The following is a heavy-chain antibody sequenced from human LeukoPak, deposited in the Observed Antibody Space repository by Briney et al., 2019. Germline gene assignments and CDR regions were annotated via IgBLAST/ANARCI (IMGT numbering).Heavy chain of an antibody. J-gene: IGHJ4*02. CDR3: AGGLYSSGWLFDY. CDR2: IYYSGST. CDR1: GGSISRSSYY. V-gene: IGHV4-39*01. D-gene: IGHD6-19*01. Sequence: PSETLSLTCTVSGGSISRSSYYWGWIRQPPGKGLEWIGSIYYSGSTYYNPSLKSRVTISVDTSKNQFSLKLSSVTAADTAVYYCAGGLYSSGWLFDYWGQGTLVTVAS.